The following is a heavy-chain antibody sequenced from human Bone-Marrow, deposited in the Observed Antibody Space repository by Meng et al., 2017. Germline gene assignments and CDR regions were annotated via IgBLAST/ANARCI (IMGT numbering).Heavy chain of an antibody. D-gene: IGHD3-22*01. CDR1: GYSISSGYY. J-gene: IGHJ4*02. CDR3: ARLHDSRGYYKRPFDY. V-gene: IGHV4-38-2*02. CDR2: IYHNGST. Sequence: SETLSLTCTVSGYSISSGYYCGWIRQPPGKGLEWIGTIYHNGSTYSNPSLKSRVTISVDTSKNQLSLTLSSVTAADTALYYCARLHDSRGYYKRPFDYWGQGTLVTVSS.